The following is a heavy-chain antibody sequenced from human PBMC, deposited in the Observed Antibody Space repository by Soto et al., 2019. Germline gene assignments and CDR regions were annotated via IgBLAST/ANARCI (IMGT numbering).Heavy chain of an antibody. CDR2: INSGSTSV. CDR1: GFDFNRYS. V-gene: IGHV3-48*01. J-gene: IGHJ4*02. Sequence: EVQLVESGGDLVQPGGYLRLSCVASGFDFNRYSMNWVRHAPGKGLEWISYINSGSTSVFYAVSVKAQFTISKDNVKNSLYLQMNSLRAEDTALYYCTSSTSPDDYGGQGTLVTVSS. CDR3: TSSTSPDDY. D-gene: IGHD2-2*01.